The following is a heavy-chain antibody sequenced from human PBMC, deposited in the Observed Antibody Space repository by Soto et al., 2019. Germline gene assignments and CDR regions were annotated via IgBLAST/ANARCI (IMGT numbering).Heavy chain of an antibody. J-gene: IGHJ3*02. CDR3: ASYYDSSGYLAFDM. CDR1: GGSISSGGCY. Sequence: SETQSLTCTVSGGSISSGGCYWSWIRHHPEKGLEWIGYIYYSGTTYYNPSLKSRVIISVDTSKNQFSLKLSSVTAADTAVYYCASYYDSSGYLAFDMWGQGTLVTVSS. V-gene: IGHV4-31*03. D-gene: IGHD3-22*01. CDR2: IYYSGTT.